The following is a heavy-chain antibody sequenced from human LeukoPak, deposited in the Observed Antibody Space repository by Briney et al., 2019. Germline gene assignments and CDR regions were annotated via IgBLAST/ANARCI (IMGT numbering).Heavy chain of an antibody. Sequence: SVKVSCKASGGTFSSYAISWVRQAPGQGLEWMGGIIPIFGTANYAQKFQGRVTITADESTSTAYMELSSLRSEDTAVYYCARTLTFGGVIVIPNYFDYWGQGTLVTVSS. J-gene: IGHJ4*02. V-gene: IGHV1-69*13. CDR1: GGTFSSYA. CDR3: ARTLTFGGVIVIPNYFDY. CDR2: IIPIFGTA. D-gene: IGHD3-16*02.